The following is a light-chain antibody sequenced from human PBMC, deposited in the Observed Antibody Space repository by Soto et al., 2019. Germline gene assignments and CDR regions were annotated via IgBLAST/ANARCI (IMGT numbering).Light chain of an antibody. J-gene: IGLJ2*01. Sequence: QSALTQPASVSGSPGQSITISCTGTSSDIGGYSFVSWYQQHPGKTPKLVIYEVSNRPSGVSDRFSGSRSGNMASLTISGLQAEDEADFYCTSYSRTYTLVFGGGTKVTVL. CDR3: TSYSRTYTLV. CDR1: SSDIGGYSF. V-gene: IGLV2-14*01. CDR2: EVS.